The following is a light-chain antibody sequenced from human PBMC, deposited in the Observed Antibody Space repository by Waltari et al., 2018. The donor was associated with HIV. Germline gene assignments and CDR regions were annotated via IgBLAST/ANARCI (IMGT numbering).Light chain of an antibody. Sequence: QSALTQPASVSGSPGQSIPISCPGTSSDVGRYNIVSWYQQHPGKAPKLMIYEGSKRPSGVSNRFSGSKSGNTASLTISGLQAEDEADYYCCSYAGTNWVFGGGTKLTVL. CDR1: SSDVGRYNI. CDR3: CSYAGTNWV. V-gene: IGLV2-23*01. J-gene: IGLJ3*02. CDR2: EGS.